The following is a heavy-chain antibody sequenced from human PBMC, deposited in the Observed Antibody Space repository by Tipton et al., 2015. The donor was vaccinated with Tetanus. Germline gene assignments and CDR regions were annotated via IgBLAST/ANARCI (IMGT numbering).Heavy chain of an antibody. Sequence: QSGAEVKRPGSSVRVSCKTSGGTFRTYAISWVRQAPGQGLEWMGGIFPVYGTANYAPQFQGRVTITADEPTGTAYMELNSLISEDTAVYYCARPDRYCSGGSCYLALDYWGQGTLVTVSS. D-gene: IGHD2-15*01. J-gene: IGHJ4*02. CDR3: ARPDRYCSGGSCYLALDY. V-gene: IGHV1-69*01. CDR2: IFPVYGTA. CDR1: GGTFRTYA.